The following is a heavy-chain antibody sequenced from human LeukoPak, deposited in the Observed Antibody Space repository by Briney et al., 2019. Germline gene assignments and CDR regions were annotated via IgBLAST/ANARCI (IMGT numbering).Heavy chain of an antibody. D-gene: IGHD4-17*01. J-gene: IGHJ6*03. CDR3: ERGGDGDYGIYYYYYMDV. CDR2: IYYSGST. Sequence: SETLSLTCTVSGGSISSYYWSWIRQPPGKGLEWIGYIYYSGSTNYNPSLKSRVTISVDTSKNQFSLKLSSVTAADTAVYYCERGGDGDYGIYYYYYMDVWGKGTTVTVSS. V-gene: IGHV4-59*01. CDR1: GGSISSYY.